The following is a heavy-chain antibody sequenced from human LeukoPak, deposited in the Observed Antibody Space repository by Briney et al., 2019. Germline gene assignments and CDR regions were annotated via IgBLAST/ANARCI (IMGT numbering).Heavy chain of an antibody. D-gene: IGHD2-2*01. V-gene: IGHV4-34*01. J-gene: IGHJ4*02. CDR3: ARGGGIVVVPAAIPYDY. Sequence: SETLSLTCAVYGGSFSGYYWSWIRQPPGKGLEWIGKINHSGSTNYNPSLKSRVTISVDTSKNQFSLKLSSVTAADTAVYYCARGGGIVVVPAAIPYDYWGQGTLVTVSS. CDR2: INHSGST. CDR1: GGSFSGYY.